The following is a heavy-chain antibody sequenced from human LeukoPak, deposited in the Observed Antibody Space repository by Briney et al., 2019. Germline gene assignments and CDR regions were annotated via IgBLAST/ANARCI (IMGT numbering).Heavy chain of an antibody. CDR1: GGSISSNTYY. J-gene: IGHJ4*02. CDR3: ARQSIAEAIDF. Sequence: SSETLSLTCTVPGGSISSNTYYWGWIRQPPGKGLEWIGSISYSGSTYYNASLKSRLTISVDTSRNQFSLKLSSVTAADTAMYYCARQSIAEAIDFWGQGTLVTVSS. D-gene: IGHD6-13*01. CDR2: ISYSGST. V-gene: IGHV4-39*07.